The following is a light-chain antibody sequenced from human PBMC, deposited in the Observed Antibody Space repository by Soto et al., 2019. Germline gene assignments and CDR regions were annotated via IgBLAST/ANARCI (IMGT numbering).Light chain of an antibody. CDR3: QQYGSSPDT. V-gene: IGKV3-20*01. Sequence: EIVLTQSPGTLSLSPGERATLSCRASQSVDSSYLAWYQQKPGQAPRLLIYAASSRATGIPDRFSGSGSGTDFTLTVSRLEPEDFAVYYCQQYGSSPDTFGRGTKLEIK. CDR2: AAS. CDR1: QSVDSSY. J-gene: IGKJ2*01.